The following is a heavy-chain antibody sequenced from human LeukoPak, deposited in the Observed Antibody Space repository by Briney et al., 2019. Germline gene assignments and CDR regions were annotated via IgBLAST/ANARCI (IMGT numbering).Heavy chain of an antibody. CDR1: GFTFSSYA. CDR2: ITSSGDST. V-gene: IGHV3-23*01. Sequence: GGSLRLSCAASGFTFSSYAMNWVRQAPGKGLEWVSVITSSGDSTYYADSVKGRFTISRDNSKNTLYLQMNSLRAEDTAIYYCAKVLAGLHFFDYWGQGTLVTVSS. D-gene: IGHD6-19*01. J-gene: IGHJ4*02. CDR3: AKVLAGLHFFDY.